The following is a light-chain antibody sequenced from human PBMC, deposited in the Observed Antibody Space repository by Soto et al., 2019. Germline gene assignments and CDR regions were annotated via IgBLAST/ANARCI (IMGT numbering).Light chain of an antibody. CDR3: QQYDNLPRT. Sequence: DIQMTQSPSSLSASVGDRVTITCQASQDISNYLNWYQQKPGKATKLLIYDASNLETGVPSRFTGSGSGTDFTFTISSLQPEDIATYYCQQYDNLPRTFGQGTMVEIK. CDR1: QDISNY. V-gene: IGKV1-33*01. CDR2: DAS. J-gene: IGKJ1*01.